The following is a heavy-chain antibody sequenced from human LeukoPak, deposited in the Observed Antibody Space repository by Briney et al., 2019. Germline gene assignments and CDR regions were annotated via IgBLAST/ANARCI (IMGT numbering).Heavy chain of an antibody. CDR2: ISAYNGNT. CDR1: GYTFTGYY. CDR3: AGEGLPVDY. V-gene: IGHV1-18*04. Sequence: ASVKVSCKASGYTFTGYYMHWVRQAPGQGLEWMGWISAYNGNTNYAQKLQGRVTMTTDTSTSTAYMELRSLRSDDTAVYYCAGEGLPVDYWGQGTLVTVSS. J-gene: IGHJ4*02.